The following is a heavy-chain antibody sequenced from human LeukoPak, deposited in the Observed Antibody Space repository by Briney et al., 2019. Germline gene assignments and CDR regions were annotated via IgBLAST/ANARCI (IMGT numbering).Heavy chain of an antibody. Sequence: PGGSLRLSCAASGFTFSSYAMSWVRQAPGKGLEWVSAISGSGGSTYYADSVKGRFTISIDNSKNTLYLQMDSLRAEDTAVYYCAKRQLSNGANWFDPWGQGTLVTVSS. CDR1: GFTFSSYA. D-gene: IGHD1-1*01. J-gene: IGHJ5*02. CDR2: ISGSGGST. CDR3: AKRQLSNGANWFDP. V-gene: IGHV3-23*01.